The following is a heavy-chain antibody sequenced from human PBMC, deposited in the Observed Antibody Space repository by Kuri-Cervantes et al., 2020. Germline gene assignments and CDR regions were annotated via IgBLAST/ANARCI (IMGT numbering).Heavy chain of an antibody. J-gene: IGHJ6*02. D-gene: IGHD1-26*01. CDR1: GFTFSSYG. CDR3: ARVRWEPPYYYGMDV. Sequence: GGSLRLSCAASGFTFSSYGMHWVRQAPGKGLEWVAVIWYDGSNKYYADSVKGRFTISRDNSKNTLYLQMNSLRAEDTAVYYGARVRWEPPYYYGMDVWGQGTTVTVSS. CDR2: IWYDGSNK. V-gene: IGHV3-33*01.